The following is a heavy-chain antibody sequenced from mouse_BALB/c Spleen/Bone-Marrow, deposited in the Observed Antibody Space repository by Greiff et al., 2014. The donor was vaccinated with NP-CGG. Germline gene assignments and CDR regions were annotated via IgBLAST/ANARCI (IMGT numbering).Heavy chain of an antibody. V-gene: IGHV1-18*01. CDR2: INPYNGGT. CDR3: SRMGAMDH. Sequence: VQLQQSGAELVKPGASIRLSCKASAFYFNGYNIHWVKQRHGQDLEWIGLINPYNGGTIYNQKFKGKATLTVDKSSSTAYMELLSLTPEDSAVYYCSRMGAMDHWGQGTSVTVSA. CDR1: AFYFNGYN. J-gene: IGHJ4*01.